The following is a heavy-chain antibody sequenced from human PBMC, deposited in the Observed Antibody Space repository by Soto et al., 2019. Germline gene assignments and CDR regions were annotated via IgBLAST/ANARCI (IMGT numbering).Heavy chain of an antibody. V-gene: IGHV3-21*01. CDR1: GFTFSSYS. J-gene: IGHJ6*02. CDR2: ISSSSSYI. CDR3: ARDRECSGGSCYYGMDV. D-gene: IGHD2-15*01. Sequence: EVQLVESGGGLVKPGGSLRLSCAASGFTFSSYSMNWVRQAPGKGLEWVSSISSSSSYIYYADSVKGRFTISRDNAKNALNLQRNSLRAEDTAVYYCARDRECSGGSCYYGMDVWGQGTTVTVSS.